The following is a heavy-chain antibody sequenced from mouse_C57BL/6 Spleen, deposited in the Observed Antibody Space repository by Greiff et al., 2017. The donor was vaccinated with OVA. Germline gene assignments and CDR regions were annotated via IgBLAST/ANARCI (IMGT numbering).Heavy chain of an antibody. V-gene: IGHV1-26*01. CDR1: GYTFTDYY. CDR2: INPNNGGT. D-gene: IGHD6-5*01. J-gene: IGHJ2*01. CDR3: ANSKQYYFDY. Sequence: VQLQQSGPELVKPGASVKISCKASGYTFTDYYMNWVKQSHGKSLEWIGDINPNNGGTSYNQKFKGKATLTVDKSSSTAYMELRSLTSEDSAVYYCANSKQYYFDYWGQGTTLTVSS.